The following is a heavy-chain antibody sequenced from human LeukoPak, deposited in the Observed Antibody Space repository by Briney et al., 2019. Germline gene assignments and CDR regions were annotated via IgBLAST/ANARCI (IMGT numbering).Heavy chain of an antibody. CDR1: FGSIRDYY. CDR3: AGGNKYAGVFDY. D-gene: IGHD1/OR15-1a*01. J-gene: IGHJ4*02. Sequence: PSETLSLTCSVSFGSIRDYYWSWIRQPPGKGLEWIGYIYNRGTTSYNPSLKGQVTISIDTSKNQFSLNLSSVTAADTAVYYCAGGNKYAGVFDYWGQGTLVTVSS. CDR2: IYNRGTT. V-gene: IGHV4-59*01.